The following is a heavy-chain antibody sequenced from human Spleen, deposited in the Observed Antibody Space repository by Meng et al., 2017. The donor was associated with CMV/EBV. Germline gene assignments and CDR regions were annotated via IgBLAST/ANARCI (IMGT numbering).Heavy chain of an antibody. V-gene: IGHV3-53*01. CDR1: GFTVSDKY. CDR3: ARSRKYSGTLFDY. CDR2: IYSGGST. Sequence: GESLKISCAASGFTVSDKYMSWVRQAPGKGLEWVSIIYSGGSTYYADSVKGRFTISRDNAKNSLYLQMNSLRAEDTAVYYCARSRKYSGTLFDYWGQGTLVTVSS. J-gene: IGHJ4*02. D-gene: IGHD1-26*01.